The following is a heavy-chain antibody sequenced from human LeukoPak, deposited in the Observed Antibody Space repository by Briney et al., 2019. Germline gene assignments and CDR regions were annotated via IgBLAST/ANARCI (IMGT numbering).Heavy chain of an antibody. CDR2: ISATGDNS. V-gene: IGHV3-23*01. J-gene: IGHJ4*02. CDR3: ARAGSLLWFGESTPLYFDY. Sequence: GGSLRLSCAASGFTFSNFAMGWVRQAPGKGLEWVSGISATGDNSYYTDSVKGRFTISSDKSKNTLFLQMNSLRAEDTAVYYCARAGSLLWFGESTPLYFDYWGQGTLVTVSS. CDR1: GFTFSNFA. D-gene: IGHD3-10*01.